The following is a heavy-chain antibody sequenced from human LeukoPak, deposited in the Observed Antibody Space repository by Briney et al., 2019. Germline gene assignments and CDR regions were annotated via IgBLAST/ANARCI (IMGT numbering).Heavy chain of an antibody. D-gene: IGHD5-18*01. CDR3: AKRAGYTAMVPIDY. CDR2: ISGSSGTT. J-gene: IGHJ4*02. Sequence: PGGSLRLSCAASGFTFSSYAMSWVRQAPGKGLEWVSAISGSSGTTYYADSVKGRFTISRDNSKNTLYLQMNSLRAEDTAVYYCAKRAGYTAMVPIDYWGQGTLVTVSS. CDR1: GFTFSSYA. V-gene: IGHV3-23*01.